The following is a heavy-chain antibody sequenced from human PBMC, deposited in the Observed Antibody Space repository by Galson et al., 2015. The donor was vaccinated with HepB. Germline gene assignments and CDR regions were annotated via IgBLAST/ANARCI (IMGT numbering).Heavy chain of an antibody. Sequence: SGAEVKKPGQSLRISCEGSGYTFSNYWIGWVRQMPGKGLEWMGKIDPSDSYTKYSPSFQGHVTISADRSINTAYLQWGSLKASDTAMYYCARRRGYNSGLSFDYWGQGTLVTVSS. J-gene: IGHJ4*02. CDR1: GYTFSNYW. CDR3: ARRRGYNSGLSFDY. CDR2: IDPSDSYT. D-gene: IGHD5-18*01. V-gene: IGHV5-10-1*01.